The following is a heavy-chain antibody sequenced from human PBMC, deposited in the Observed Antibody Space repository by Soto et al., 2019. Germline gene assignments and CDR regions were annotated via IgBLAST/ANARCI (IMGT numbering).Heavy chain of an antibody. CDR2: VYYSGST. CDR3: ARSATSGIHYFDY. D-gene: IGHD6-13*01. J-gene: IGHJ4*02. V-gene: IGHV4-61*08. Sequence: SDSLALSGTASRASISRGGHSGSWMRKPPGKGLECIGYVYYSGSTNYNPSLKSGVAISVDTSKKQISLRLRSVTAADTAGYYCARSATSGIHYFDYWGQGSLVTVSS. CDR1: RASISRGGHS.